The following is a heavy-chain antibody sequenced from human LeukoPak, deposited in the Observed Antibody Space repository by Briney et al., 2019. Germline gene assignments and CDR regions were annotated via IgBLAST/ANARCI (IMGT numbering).Heavy chain of an antibody. CDR1: GFTFGDHS. D-gene: IGHD3-9*01. Sequence: GRSLRLSCTASGFTFGDHSVSWFRQAPGKGLEWVGFIRSKAYGGTAEYAASVKGRFTISRDGSKSVAYLQMDSLKTEDTAVYYCTREIRYFDWFQADYWGQGTLVTVSS. J-gene: IGHJ4*02. CDR2: IRSKAYGGTA. CDR3: TREIRYFDWFQADY. V-gene: IGHV3-49*01.